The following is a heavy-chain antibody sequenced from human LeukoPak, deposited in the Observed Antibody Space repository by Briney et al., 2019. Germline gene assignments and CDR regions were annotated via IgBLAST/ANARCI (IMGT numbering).Heavy chain of an antibody. Sequence: SVKVSCKASGGTFSSYAISWVRQAPGQGLEWMGGIIPIFGKANYAQKFQGRVTITTDESTSTAYMELSSLRSEDTAVYYCARGGTNYYDSSGYYPRTHWFDPWGQGTLVTVSS. CDR3: ARGGTNYYDSSGYYPRTHWFDP. D-gene: IGHD3-22*01. CDR2: IIPIFGKA. V-gene: IGHV1-69*05. CDR1: GGTFSSYA. J-gene: IGHJ5*02.